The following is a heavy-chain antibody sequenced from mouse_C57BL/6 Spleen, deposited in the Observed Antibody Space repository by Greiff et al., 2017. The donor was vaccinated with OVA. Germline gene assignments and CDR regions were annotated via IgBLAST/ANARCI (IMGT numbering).Heavy chain of an antibody. CDR2: IYPGSGST. V-gene: IGHV1-55*01. J-gene: IGHJ4*01. CDR3: AREFYYGNKDAMDY. Sequence: QVQLQQPGAELVKPGASVKMSCKASGYTFTSYWITWVKQRPGQGLEWIGDIYPGSGSTNYNEKFKSKATLTVDTSSSTAYMQLSSLTSEDSAVYYCAREFYYGNKDAMDYWGQGTSVTVSS. D-gene: IGHD2-1*01. CDR1: GYTFTSYW.